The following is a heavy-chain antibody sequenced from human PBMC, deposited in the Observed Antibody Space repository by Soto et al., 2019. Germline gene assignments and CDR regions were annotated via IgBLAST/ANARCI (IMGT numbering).Heavy chain of an antibody. CDR3: ANSLRYFDWLKSDY. Sequence: GSLSLSCAASGFTFSSYAMSWVRQAPGKGLEWVSAISGSGGSTYYADSGKGRFTISRDNSKNTLYLQMNSLRAEDTAVYYCANSLRYFDWLKSDYWGQGTLVTVSS. CDR2: ISGSGGST. CDR1: GFTFSSYA. D-gene: IGHD3-9*01. J-gene: IGHJ4*02. V-gene: IGHV3-23*01.